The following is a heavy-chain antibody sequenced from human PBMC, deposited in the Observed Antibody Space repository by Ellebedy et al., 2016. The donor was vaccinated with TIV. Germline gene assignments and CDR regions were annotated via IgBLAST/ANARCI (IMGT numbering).Heavy chain of an antibody. V-gene: IGHV3-30*04. CDR3: ERGSPDYYDNRPYPFDL. Sequence: GGSLRLXXAASGFVFHTYAVYWVRQAPGKGLEWVALISFDGSNKLYADSVKGRFTISRDNAKNTLSLQMNSLGGDDTAVYYCERGSPDYYDNRPYPFDLWGQGTMVTVSS. J-gene: IGHJ3*01. CDR1: GFVFHTYA. D-gene: IGHD3-22*01. CDR2: ISFDGSNK.